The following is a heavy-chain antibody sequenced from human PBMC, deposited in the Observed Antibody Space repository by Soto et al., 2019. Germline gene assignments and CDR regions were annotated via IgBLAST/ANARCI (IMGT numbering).Heavy chain of an antibody. V-gene: IGHV3-74*01. D-gene: IGHD3-3*01. CDR3: ARSQGVLRFLEWLLSAGDGMDV. CDR2: INSDGSST. Sequence: PXVSLRLSGAASGFTFSSYWMHWVRQAPGKGLVWVSRINSDGSSTSYADSVKGRFTISRDNAKNTLYLQMNSLRAEDTAVYYCARSQGVLRFLEWLLSAGDGMDVWGQGTTVTVSS. CDR1: GFTFSSYW. J-gene: IGHJ6*02.